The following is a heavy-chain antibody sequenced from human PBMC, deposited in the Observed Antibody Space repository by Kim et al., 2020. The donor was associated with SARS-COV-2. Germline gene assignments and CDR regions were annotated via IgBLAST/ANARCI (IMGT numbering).Heavy chain of an antibody. CDR2: IYHSGST. CDR3: ARADRDSSGYYYPWFDP. D-gene: IGHD3-22*01. Sequence: SETLSLTCAVSGGSISSGGYSWSWIRQPPGKGLEWIGYIYHSGSTYYNPSLKSRVTISVDRSKNQFSLKLSSVTAADTAVYYCARADRDSSGYYYPWFDPWGQGTLVTVSS. CDR1: GGSISSGGYS. J-gene: IGHJ5*02. V-gene: IGHV4-30-2*01.